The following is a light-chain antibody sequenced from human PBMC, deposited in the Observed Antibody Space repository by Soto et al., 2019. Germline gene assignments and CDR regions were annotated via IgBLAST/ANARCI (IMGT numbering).Light chain of an antibody. J-gene: IGKJ1*01. CDR2: KAS. CDR3: QQYNFPSRT. CDR1: QSISTW. Sequence: DIQMTQSPSTLSASVGDTVTITCRASQSISTWLAWYQQKPGKAPKLLIYKASSLQSGVPSRFSAIESGTDSTLTINSLQPDDFAPYYCQQYNFPSRTFGQGTKVEIK. V-gene: IGKV1-5*03.